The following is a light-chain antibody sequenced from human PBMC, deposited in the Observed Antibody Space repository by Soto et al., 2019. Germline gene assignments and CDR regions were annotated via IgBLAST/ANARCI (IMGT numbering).Light chain of an antibody. V-gene: IGLV2-23*01. Sequence: QSALTQPASVSGSPGQSITISCTGTSSDVGSYNLVSWYQQHPGKAPKLMIYEGSKRPSGVSNRFSGSKSGNTASRTSSGLQAEDEAEYYCCSYAGSSTPWVFGGGTKLTVL. CDR3: CSYAGSSTPWV. CDR2: EGS. J-gene: IGLJ3*02. CDR1: SSDVGSYNL.